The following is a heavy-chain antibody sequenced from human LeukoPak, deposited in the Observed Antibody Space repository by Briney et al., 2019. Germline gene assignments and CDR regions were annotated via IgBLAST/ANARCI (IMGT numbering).Heavy chain of an antibody. Sequence: GRSLRLSCAASGFTFDDYAMHWVRQAPGKGLEWVSGISWNSGSIGYADCVKGRFTISRDNAKNSLYLQMNSLRAEDTALYYCAKDIGSSGSVDYWGQGTLVTVSS. CDR1: GFTFDDYA. J-gene: IGHJ4*02. V-gene: IGHV3-9*01. D-gene: IGHD6-19*01. CDR2: ISWNSGSI. CDR3: AKDIGSSGSVDY.